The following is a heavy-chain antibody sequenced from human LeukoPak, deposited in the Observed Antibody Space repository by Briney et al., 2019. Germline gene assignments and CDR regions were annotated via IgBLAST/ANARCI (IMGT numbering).Heavy chain of an antibody. CDR2: INSDGSSI. J-gene: IGHJ4*02. D-gene: IGHD3-3*01. CDR1: GFTFNTYW. Sequence: GGSLRLSCAASGFTFNTYWMHWVRQAPGKGLVWVSRINSDGSSISYADSVKGRFTISRDNAKNTLYLQMNSLRAEDTAVYYCAKGGPITIFGVVTNTKYYFDYWGQGTLVTVSS. CDR3: AKGGPITIFGVVTNTKYYFDY. V-gene: IGHV3-74*01.